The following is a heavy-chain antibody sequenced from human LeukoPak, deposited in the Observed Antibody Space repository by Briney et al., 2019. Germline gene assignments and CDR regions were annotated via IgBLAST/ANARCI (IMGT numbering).Heavy chain of an antibody. CDR1: GFTFSSYG. D-gene: IGHD2-15*01. J-gene: IGHJ4*02. CDR3: AKILGGSEPYYFDY. Sequence: PGRSLRLSCAASGFTFSSYGMHWVRQAPGKGLEWVAVISYDGSNKYYADSVKGRFTISRDNSKNTLYLQMNSLRAEDTAVYYCAKILGGSEPYYFDYWGQGTLVTVSS. V-gene: IGHV3-30*18. CDR2: ISYDGSNK.